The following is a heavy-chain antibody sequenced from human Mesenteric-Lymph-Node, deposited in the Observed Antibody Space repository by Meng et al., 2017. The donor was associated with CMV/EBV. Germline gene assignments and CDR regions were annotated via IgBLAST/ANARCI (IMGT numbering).Heavy chain of an antibody. D-gene: IGHD1-1*01. J-gene: IGHJ4*02. CDR2: ISGSDGST. V-gene: IGHV3-23*01. CDR1: GFNFKNYA. CDR3: ARDSATPGIDFDY. Sequence: GGSLRLSCAASGFNFKNYALSWVRQAPGKSLEWVAGISGSDGSTDYADSVKGRFTISRDNARNSLYLQMNSLRAEDTAVYYCARDSATPGIDFDYWGQGTLVTVSS.